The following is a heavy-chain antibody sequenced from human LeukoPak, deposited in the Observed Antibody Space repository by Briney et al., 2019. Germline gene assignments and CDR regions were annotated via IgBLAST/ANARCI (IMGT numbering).Heavy chain of an antibody. V-gene: IGHV4-59*01. CDR1: GGSINGFY. CDR3: ARYANSPRYFDV. Sequence: SETLSLTCTVSGGSINGFYWSWIRQPPGKGLEWIAHIYYNGATKYNPSLQSRVTMSVDTSKNQLSLSLTSVTAADTAVYFCARYANSPRYFDVWGRGTLVTVS. D-gene: IGHD1-7*01. J-gene: IGHJ2*01. CDR2: IYYNGAT.